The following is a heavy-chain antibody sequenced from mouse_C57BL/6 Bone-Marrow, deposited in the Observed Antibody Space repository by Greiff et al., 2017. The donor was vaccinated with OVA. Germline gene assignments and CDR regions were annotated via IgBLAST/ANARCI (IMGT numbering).Heavy chain of an antibody. CDR2: ILPGSGST. J-gene: IGHJ1*03. V-gene: IGHV1-9*01. Sequence: VQLQQSGAELMKPGASVKLSCKATGYTFTGYWIEWVKQRPGHGLEWIGEILPGSGSTNYNEKFKGKATFTADTSSNTAYMQLSSLTTEDSAIYYCARRCDYYGSRHWYFDVWGTGTTVTVSS. CDR1: GYTFTGYW. D-gene: IGHD1-1*01. CDR3: ARRCDYYGSRHWYFDV.